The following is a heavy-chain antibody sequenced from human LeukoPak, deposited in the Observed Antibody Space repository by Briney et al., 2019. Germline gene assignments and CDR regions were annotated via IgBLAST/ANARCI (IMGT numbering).Heavy chain of an antibody. CDR3: AGELSTYPPHLPVDY. D-gene: IGHD2/OR15-2a*01. V-gene: IGHV1-2*02. CDR1: GYTFTGYY. J-gene: IGHJ4*02. CDR2: INPNSGGT. Sequence: GASVNVSCKASGYTFTGYYMHWVRQAPGQGLEWMGWINPNSGGTNYAQKFQGRVTMTRDTSISTAYMELSRLRSDDTAVYYCAGELSTYPPHLPVDYWGQGTLVTVSS.